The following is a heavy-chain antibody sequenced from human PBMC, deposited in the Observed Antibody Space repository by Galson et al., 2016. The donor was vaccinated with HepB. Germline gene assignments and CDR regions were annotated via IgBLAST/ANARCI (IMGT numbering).Heavy chain of an antibody. J-gene: IGHJ4*02. Sequence: SLRLSCAASGFTFSTYWMHWVRQAPGKGLVWVSRINSDGSSTGFADSVKGRFTISRDNAKNTLYLQMNSLRAEDPAVYYCASSVRGSGSPPGGYWGQGTLVTVSS. CDR2: INSDGSST. CDR3: ASSVRGSGSPPGGY. V-gene: IGHV3-74*01. D-gene: IGHD3-10*01. CDR1: GFTFSTYW.